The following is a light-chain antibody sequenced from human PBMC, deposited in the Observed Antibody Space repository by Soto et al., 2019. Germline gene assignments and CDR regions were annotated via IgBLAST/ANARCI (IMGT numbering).Light chain of an antibody. CDR2: GAS. V-gene: IGKV3-20*01. Sequence: EIVLTQSPGTLSLSPGERATLSCRASQTVSSSYLAWYQQKPGQAPRLLIYGASSRATAIPDRFSGSGSGTDFTLTISRLEPEDFAVYYCHQYGSSLWTFGQGTKVEIK. CDR3: HQYGSSLWT. CDR1: QTVSSSY. J-gene: IGKJ1*01.